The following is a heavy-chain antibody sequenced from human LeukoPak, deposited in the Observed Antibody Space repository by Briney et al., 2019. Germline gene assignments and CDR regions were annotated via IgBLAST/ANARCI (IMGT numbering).Heavy chain of an antibody. CDR2: ISGSGGST. V-gene: IGHV3-23*01. Sequence: GGSLRLSCVGSPTFPFSDYSMNWVRQAPGKGLEWVSAISGSGGSTYYADSVKGRFTISRDNSKNTLYLQMNSLRAEDTAVYYCAKDRDVVVVAAIYFDYWGQGTLVTVSS. J-gene: IGHJ4*02. CDR3: AKDRDVVVVAAIYFDY. CDR1: PTFPFSDYS. D-gene: IGHD2-15*01.